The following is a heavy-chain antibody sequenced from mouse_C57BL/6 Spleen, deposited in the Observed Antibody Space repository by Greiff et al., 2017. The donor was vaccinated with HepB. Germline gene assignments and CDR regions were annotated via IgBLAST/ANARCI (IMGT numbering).Heavy chain of an antibody. CDR3: ARYGSSSYYYAMDY. CDR2: IYPRDGST. CDR1: GYTFTSYD. V-gene: IGHV1-85*01. D-gene: IGHD1-1*01. J-gene: IGHJ4*01. Sequence: QVQLKESGPELVKPGASVKLSCKASGYTFTSYDINWVKQRPGQGLEWIGWIYPRDGSTKYNEKFKGKATLTVDTSSSTAYMELHSLTSEDSAVYFCARYGSSSYYYAMDYWGQGTSVTVSS.